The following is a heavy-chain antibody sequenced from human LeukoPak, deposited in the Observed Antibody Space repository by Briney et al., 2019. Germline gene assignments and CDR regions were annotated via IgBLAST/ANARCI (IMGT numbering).Heavy chain of an antibody. CDR3: ARDPPAVLIDTYG. CDR1: GFIVTNNY. D-gene: IGHD2-8*01. J-gene: IGHJ4*02. Sequence: GGSLRLSCTASGFIVTNNYINWVRQAPGKGLEWVSLVYSGGSTYYADSVKGRFTISRDNSKNMVYPQMNSLRAEDTAMYYCARDPPAVLIDTYGWGQGTLVTVSS. V-gene: IGHV3-66*01. CDR2: VYSGGST.